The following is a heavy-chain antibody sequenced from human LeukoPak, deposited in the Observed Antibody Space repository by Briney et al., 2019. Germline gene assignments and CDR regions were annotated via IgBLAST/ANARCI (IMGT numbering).Heavy chain of an antibody. V-gene: IGHV1-2*02. D-gene: IGHD6-19*01. CDR1: GYTVTGYY. J-gene: IGHJ4*02. Sequence: ASVKVSCKASGYTVTGYYMHWVRQAPGQGLEWMGWINPNSGGTNYAQKFQGRVTMTRDTSISTAYMELSRLRSDDTAVYYCAREAVSGWYVHYWGQGTLVTVSS. CDR2: INPNSGGT. CDR3: AREAVSGWYVHY.